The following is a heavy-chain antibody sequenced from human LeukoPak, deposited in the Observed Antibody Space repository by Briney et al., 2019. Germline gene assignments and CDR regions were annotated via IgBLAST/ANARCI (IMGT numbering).Heavy chain of an antibody. J-gene: IGHJ3*02. V-gene: IGHV1-18*01. D-gene: IGHD3-10*01. CDR3: ARDIWFGDFANAFDI. CDR2: INIYHNHT. Sequence: GASVKVSCKASGYSFTNYGISWVRQAPGQGLEWMGWINIYHNHTNYAQKLQGRVTMATDTSTNTAYMVLRSLRTDDTAVYYCARDIWFGDFANAFDIWGQGTMVTASS. CDR1: GYSFTNYG.